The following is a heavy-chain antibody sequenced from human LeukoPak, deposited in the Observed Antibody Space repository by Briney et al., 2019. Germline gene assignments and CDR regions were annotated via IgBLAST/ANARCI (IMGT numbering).Heavy chain of an antibody. Sequence: PSETLSLTGAVSGGSFSGYYWSWIRQPPGKGLEWIGEINHSGSTNYNPSLKSRVTISVDTSKNQFSLKLSSVTAADTAVYYCARDHYYDSSGYYYGFDPWGQGTLVTVSS. CDR2: INHSGST. V-gene: IGHV4-34*01. CDR3: ARDHYYDSSGYYYGFDP. CDR1: GGSFSGYY. D-gene: IGHD3-22*01. J-gene: IGHJ5*02.